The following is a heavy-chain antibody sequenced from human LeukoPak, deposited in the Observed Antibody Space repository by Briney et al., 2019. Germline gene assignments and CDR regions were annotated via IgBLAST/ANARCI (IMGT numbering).Heavy chain of an antibody. CDR2: IVPIFGTA. V-gene: IGHV1-69*01. CDR1: GGTFSSYA. J-gene: IGHJ5*02. CDR3: ARGEIGYSSYNWFDP. D-gene: IGHD6-13*01. Sequence: SVKVSCKASGGTFSSYAISWVRQAPGQGLEWMGGIVPIFGTANYAQKFQGRVTITADESTSTAYMELSSLRSEDTAVYYCARGEIGYSSYNWFDPWGQGTLVTVSS.